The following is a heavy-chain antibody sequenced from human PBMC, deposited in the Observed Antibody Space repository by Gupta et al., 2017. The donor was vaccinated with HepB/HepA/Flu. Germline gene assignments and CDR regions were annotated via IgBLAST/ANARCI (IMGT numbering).Heavy chain of an antibody. J-gene: IGHJ4*02. CDR2: ISYDGSNK. CDR3: AKDYLGDFWSGYSVDY. CDR1: GFTFSSYG. Sequence: QVQLVESGGGVVQPGRSLRLSCAASGFTFSSYGMHWVRQAPGKGLEWVAVISYDGSNKYYADAVKGRFTISRDNSKNTRYLQMNSLRAEDTAVYYCAKDYLGDFWSGYSVDYWGQGTLVTVSS. V-gene: IGHV3-30*18. D-gene: IGHD3-3*01.